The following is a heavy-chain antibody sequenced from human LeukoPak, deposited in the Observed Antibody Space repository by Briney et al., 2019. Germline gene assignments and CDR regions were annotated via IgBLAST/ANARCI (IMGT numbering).Heavy chain of an antibody. V-gene: IGHV1-69*13. J-gene: IGHJ5*02. CDR1: GYTFTGYY. CDR3: AREVTAVADARVQWFDP. Sequence: SAKVSCKASGYTFTGYYMHWVRQAPGQGLEWMGGIIPIFGTANYAQKFQGRVTITADESTSTAYMELSSLRSEDTAVYYCAREVTAVADARVQWFDPWGQGTLVTVSS. CDR2: IIPIFGTA. D-gene: IGHD6-19*01.